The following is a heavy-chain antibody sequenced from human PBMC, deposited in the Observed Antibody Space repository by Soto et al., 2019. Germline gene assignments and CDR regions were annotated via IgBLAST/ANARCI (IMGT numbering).Heavy chain of an antibody. D-gene: IGHD3-10*01. V-gene: IGHV1-18*01. J-gene: IGHJ6*02. CDR1: GYTFTRYG. Sequence: QVQLVQSGAEVKKPGASVKVSCKASGYTFTRYGITGVRQARGQGLEWRGWINGYNGNTKYAQKLQGRVTMTTDTSTSTAYMELRSLTSDDTAVYYCASEGESPYYYYGMDVWGQGTTVTVSS. CDR2: INGYNGNT. CDR3: ASEGESPYYYYGMDV.